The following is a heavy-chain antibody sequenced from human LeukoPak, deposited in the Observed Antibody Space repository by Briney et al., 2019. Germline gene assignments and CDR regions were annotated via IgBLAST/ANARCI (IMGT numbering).Heavy chain of an antibody. Sequence: PGGSLRLSCAASGFAFSSYNMNWVRQAPGKGLEWISYIGSSGSPTHYADSVGGRFTISRDNAKNSLYLQMNSLRDEDTAVYFCARRPYSDTSSRLSDVWGQGTTVTVSS. CDR1: GFAFSSYN. J-gene: IGHJ6*02. V-gene: IGHV3-48*02. CDR3: ARRPYSDTSSRLSDV. D-gene: IGHD3-22*01. CDR2: IGSSGSPT.